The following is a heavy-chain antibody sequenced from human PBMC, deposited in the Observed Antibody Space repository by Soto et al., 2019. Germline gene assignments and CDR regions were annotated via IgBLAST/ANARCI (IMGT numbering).Heavy chain of an antibody. CDR1: GFTFSSYA. Sequence: GGSLRLSCAASGFTFSSYAMSWVRQAPGKGLEWVSAISGSGGSTYYADSVKGRFTISRDNSKNTLYLQMNSLRAEDTAVYYCAKLPLVGADYYYYGMDVWGQGTTVTVSS. D-gene: IGHD1-26*01. J-gene: IGHJ6*02. CDR3: AKLPLVGADYYYYGMDV. CDR2: ISGSGGST. V-gene: IGHV3-23*01.